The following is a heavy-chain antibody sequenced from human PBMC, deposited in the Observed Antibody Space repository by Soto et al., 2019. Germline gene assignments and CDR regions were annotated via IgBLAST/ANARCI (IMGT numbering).Heavy chain of an antibody. J-gene: IGHJ5*02. CDR3: TTDYYGSGSYPNWFDP. CDR2: IKSKTDGGTT. V-gene: IGHV3-15*07. Sequence: PGGSLRLSCAASGFPFSNAWVNWVRQAPRKEQEWVGRIKSKTDGGTTDYAAPVKGRFTISRDDSKNTLYLQMNSLKTEDTAVYYCTTDYYGSGSYPNWFDPWGQGTLVTVSS. D-gene: IGHD3-10*01. CDR1: GFPFSNAW.